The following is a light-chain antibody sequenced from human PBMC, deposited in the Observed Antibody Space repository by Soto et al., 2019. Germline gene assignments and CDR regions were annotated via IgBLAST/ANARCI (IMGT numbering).Light chain of an antibody. CDR3: SSYTTNITPVV. V-gene: IGLV2-14*01. J-gene: IGLJ2*01. Sequence: QSALTQPASVSGSPGQSITISCTGTSGDIGGYNYVSWYQQHPGKAPKLLISEVTNRPSGVSNRFSGSKSGNTASLTISGLQAEDEADYYCSSYTTNITPVVFGGGTMLTAL. CDR1: SGDIGGYNY. CDR2: EVT.